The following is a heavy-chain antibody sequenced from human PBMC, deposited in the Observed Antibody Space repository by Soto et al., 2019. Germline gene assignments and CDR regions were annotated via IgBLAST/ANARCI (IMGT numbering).Heavy chain of an antibody. V-gene: IGHV4-31*03. CDR1: GGSISSGGYY. D-gene: IGHD2-21*02. J-gene: IGHJ6*02. CDR3: ARDKVDCGGDCYNPLYYYYYGMDV. Sequence: QVQLQESGPGLVKPSQTLSLTCTVSGGSISSGGYYWSWIRQHPGKGLEWIGYIYYSGSTYYNPSLKSRVTISVDTSKNQFSLKLSSVTAADTAVYYCARDKVDCGGDCYNPLYYYYYGMDVWGQGTTVTVSS. CDR2: IYYSGST.